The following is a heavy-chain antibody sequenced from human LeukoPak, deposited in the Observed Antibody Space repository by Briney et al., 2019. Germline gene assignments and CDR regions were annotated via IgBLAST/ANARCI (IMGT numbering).Heavy chain of an antibody. CDR2: IIPILGIA. CDR1: GGTFSSYT. Sequence: ASVKVSCKASGGTFSSYTISWVRQAPGQGLEWMGRIIPILGIANYAERFQGRVTLTMDTSTTTVYMELSSLTSEDTALYYCARDRPHNWFDPWGQGTLVTVSP. CDR3: ARDRPHNWFDP. V-gene: IGHV1-69*04. J-gene: IGHJ5*02.